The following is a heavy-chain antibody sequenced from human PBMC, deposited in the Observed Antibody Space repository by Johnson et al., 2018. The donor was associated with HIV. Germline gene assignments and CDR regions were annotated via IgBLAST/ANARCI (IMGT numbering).Heavy chain of an antibody. CDR3: TTARNRLWSSSGWTGFWAFDI. Sequence: VQLVESGGGLVQPGGSLRLSCAASGFSFSYAWMTWVRQAPGKGLEWVGRIKSKSDGGTPDYAAPVKGRFTISRDDSKNTLYLKMHSLKTEDTAVYYCTTARNRLWSSSGWTGFWAFDIWGQGTIVIVYS. J-gene: IGHJ3*02. CDR2: IKSKSDGGTP. D-gene: IGHD6-19*01. V-gene: IGHV3-15*01. CDR1: GFSFSYAW.